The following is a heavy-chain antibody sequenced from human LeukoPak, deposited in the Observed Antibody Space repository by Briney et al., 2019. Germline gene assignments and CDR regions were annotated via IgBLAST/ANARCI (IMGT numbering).Heavy chain of an antibody. Sequence: PGGSLRLSCAASGFTFSSYSMNWVRQAPGKGLEWVSSISSSSSYIYYADSVKGRFTISRDNAKSSLCLQMNSLRAEDTAVYYCARVFYRDTAMVTFVYYFDYWGQGTLVTVSS. V-gene: IGHV3-21*01. CDR1: GFTFSSYS. D-gene: IGHD5-18*01. CDR2: ISSSSSYI. J-gene: IGHJ4*02. CDR3: ARVFYRDTAMVTFVYYFDY.